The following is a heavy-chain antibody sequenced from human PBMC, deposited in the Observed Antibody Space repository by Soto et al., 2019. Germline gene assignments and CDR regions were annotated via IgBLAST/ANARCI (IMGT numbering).Heavy chain of an antibody. CDR1: GYTLTELS. J-gene: IGHJ3*02. CDR3: ATDYGGYCSSTSCRDAFDI. D-gene: IGHD2-2*01. CDR2: FDPEDGET. V-gene: IGHV1-24*01. Sequence: VSVKVSCKVSGYTLTELSMHWVRQAPGKGLEWMGGFDPEDGETIYAQKFQGRVTMTEDTSTDTAYMELSSLRSEDTAVYYCATDYGGYCSSTSCRDAFDIWGQGTMVTVSS.